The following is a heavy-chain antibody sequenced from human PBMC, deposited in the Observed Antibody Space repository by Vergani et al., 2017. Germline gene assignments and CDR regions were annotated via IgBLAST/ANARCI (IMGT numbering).Heavy chain of an antibody. J-gene: IGHJ3*01. CDR2: VYWNDDE. V-gene: IGHV2-5*01. Sequence: QITLRESGPTLVKPTQTLTLTCTFSGFSLTTGGEGVGWIRQPPGRALEWLAFVYWNDDERYRPSLKSRVTITKDTSKNEVILTMATMDPVATATYYCVHRLGYFDWDGAFDVWGPGTMVTVSS. CDR3: VHRLGYFDWDGAFDV. D-gene: IGHD3-9*01. CDR1: GFSLTTGGEG.